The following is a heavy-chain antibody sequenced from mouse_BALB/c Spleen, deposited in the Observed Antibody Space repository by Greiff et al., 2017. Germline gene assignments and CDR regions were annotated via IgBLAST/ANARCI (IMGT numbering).Heavy chain of an antibody. V-gene: IGHV2-9*02. CDR3: ARRADGNLDY. J-gene: IGHJ2*01. CDR2: IWAGGST. Sequence: QVQLKESGPGLVAPSQSLSITCTVSGFSLTSYGVSWVRQPPGKGLEWLGVIWAGGSTNYNSALMSRLSISKDNSKSQVLLKMNSLQTDDTAMYYCARRADGNLDYWGQGTTLTVSS. D-gene: IGHD2-1*01. CDR1: GFSLTSYG.